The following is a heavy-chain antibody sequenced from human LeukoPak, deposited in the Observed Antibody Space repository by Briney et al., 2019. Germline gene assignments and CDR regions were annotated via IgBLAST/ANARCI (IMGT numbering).Heavy chain of an antibody. J-gene: IGHJ4*02. CDR3: ARDSGIPAAIGPYYFDY. CDR1: GYTFTSYG. D-gene: IGHD2-2*02. Sequence: GASVKVSCKASGYTFTSYGISWVRQAPGQGLEWMGWISAYNGNTNYAQKFQGRVTITADKFTSTAYMELSSLRSEDTAVYYCARDSGIPAAIGPYYFDYWGQGTLVTVSS. CDR2: ISAYNGNT. V-gene: IGHV1-18*01.